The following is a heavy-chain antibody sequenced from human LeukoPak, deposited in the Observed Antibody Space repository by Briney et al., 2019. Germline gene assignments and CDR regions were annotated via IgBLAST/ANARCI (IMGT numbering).Heavy chain of an antibody. V-gene: IGHV3-21*01. CDR3: ARGGYCSSTSCYLNY. D-gene: IGHD2-2*01. J-gene: IGHJ4*02. CDR2: ISSSSSYI. Sequence: GGSLRLSCAASGFTFSSYSMNWVRQAPGKELEWVSSISSSSSYIYYADSVKGRFTISRDNAKNSLYLQMNSLRAEDTAVYYCARGGYCSSTSCYLNYWGQGTLVTVSS. CDR1: GFTFSSYS.